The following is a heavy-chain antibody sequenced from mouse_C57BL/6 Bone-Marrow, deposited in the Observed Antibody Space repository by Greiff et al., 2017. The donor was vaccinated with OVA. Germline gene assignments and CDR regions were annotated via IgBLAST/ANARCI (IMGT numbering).Heavy chain of an antibody. V-gene: IGHV1-39*01. CDR3: ARSGDGSSYRFAY. D-gene: IGHD1-1*01. CDR1: GYSFTDYN. J-gene: IGHJ3*01. CDR2: INPNNGTT. Sequence: VQLKESGPELVKPGASVKISCKASGYSFTDYNMHWVKQSNGKSLEWIGVINPNNGTTSYNQKFKGKATLTVDQSSSTAYMQLNSLTSADAAVYYCARSGDGSSYRFAYWGQGTLVTVSA.